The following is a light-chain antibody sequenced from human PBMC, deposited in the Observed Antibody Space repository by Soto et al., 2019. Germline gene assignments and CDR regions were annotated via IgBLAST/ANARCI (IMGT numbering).Light chain of an antibody. CDR1: QSISSW. V-gene: IGKV1-5*03. J-gene: IGKJ4*01. Sequence: DIQMTQSPSTLSASVGDRVTITCRASQSISSWLDWYQQKPGKAPKLLIYKASSLESRVPSRFSGSGSATEFTLSISSLQTDYFVTYYCQQYNSYPLTFGGGTKVEIK. CDR2: KAS. CDR3: QQYNSYPLT.